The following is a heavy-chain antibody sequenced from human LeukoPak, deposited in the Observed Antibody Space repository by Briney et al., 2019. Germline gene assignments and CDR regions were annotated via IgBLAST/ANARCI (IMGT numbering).Heavy chain of an antibody. CDR2: IYYSGST. CDR3: ARGARRSRAIDY. V-gene: IGHV4-39*07. D-gene: IGHD3-10*01. J-gene: IGHJ4*02. Sequence: SETLSLTCTVSGGSISSSSYYWGWIRQPPGKGLEWIGSIYYSGSTYYNPSLKSRVTISVDTSKNQFSLKLSSVTAADTAVYYCARGARRSRAIDYWGQGTLVTVSS. CDR1: GGSISSSSYY.